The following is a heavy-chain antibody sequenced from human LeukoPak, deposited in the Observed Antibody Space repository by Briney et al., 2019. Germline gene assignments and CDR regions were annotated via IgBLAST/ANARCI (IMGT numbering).Heavy chain of an antibody. J-gene: IGHJ4*02. CDR2: ISGTGGST. D-gene: IGHD5-24*01. V-gene: IGHV3-23*01. CDR1: GITFSMYA. CDR3: ARDAYGSLDY. Sequence: GGSLRLSCIASGITFSMYAMNWVRQAPGKGLEWVSTISGTGGSTFYADSVKGRFTISRDNAKNSLYLQMNSLRAEDTAVYYCARDAYGSLDYWGQGTLVTVSS.